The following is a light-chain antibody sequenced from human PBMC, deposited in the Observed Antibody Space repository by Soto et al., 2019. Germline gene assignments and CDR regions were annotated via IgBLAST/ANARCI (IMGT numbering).Light chain of an antibody. Sequence: EIVLTQSPATLSVSPGDRATLSCRASQFVSSNLAWYQQKPGQTPRLLIYGASTRATGVPPRFSGSRSGTEFTLTLSSPQSEDFAVYYCQQYYNWPPYTFGQGTTLDFK. V-gene: IGKV3-15*01. J-gene: IGKJ2*01. CDR2: GAS. CDR3: QQYYNWPPYT. CDR1: QFVSSN.